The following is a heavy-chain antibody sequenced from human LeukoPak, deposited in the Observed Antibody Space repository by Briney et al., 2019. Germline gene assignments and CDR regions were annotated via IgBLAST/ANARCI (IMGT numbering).Heavy chain of an antibody. J-gene: IGHJ4*02. CDR1: GGSFSGYY. D-gene: IGHD3-22*01. CDR2: INHSGST. Sequence: SETLSLTCAVYGGSFSGYYWSWIRQPPGKGLEWIGGINHSGSTNYNPSLKSRVTISVDTSKNQFSLKLSSVTAADTAVYYCARVRVTRYYYDSSGSKYYFDYWGQGTLVTVSS. V-gene: IGHV4-34*01. CDR3: ARVRVTRYYYDSSGSKYYFDY.